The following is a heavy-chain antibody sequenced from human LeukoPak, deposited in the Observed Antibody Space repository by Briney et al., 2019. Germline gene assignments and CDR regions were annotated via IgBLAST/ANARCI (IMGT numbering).Heavy chain of an antibody. CDR3: ARDAPDITMVQGVIDY. J-gene: IGHJ4*02. D-gene: IGHD3-10*01. CDR1: GYTFTSYG. V-gene: IGHV1-18*01. CDR2: ISAYNGNT. Sequence: GASVTVSCKASGYTFTSYGISWVRQAPGQGLEWMGWISAYNGNTNYAQKLQGRVTITTDTSTSTAYMELRSLRSDDTAVYYCARDAPDITMVQGVIDYWGQGTLVTVSS.